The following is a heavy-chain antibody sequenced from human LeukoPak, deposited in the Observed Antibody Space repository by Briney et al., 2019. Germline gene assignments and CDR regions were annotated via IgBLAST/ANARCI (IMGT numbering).Heavy chain of an antibody. Sequence: PSETLSLTCAVYGGSFSGYYWSWLRQPPGKGLEWIGEINHSGSTNYNPSLKSRVTISVDTSKNQFSLKLSSVTAADTAVYYCARVATVDHNWFDPWGQGTLVTVSS. V-gene: IGHV4-34*01. CDR3: ARVATVDHNWFDP. D-gene: IGHD4-23*01. J-gene: IGHJ5*02. CDR1: GGSFSGYY. CDR2: INHSGST.